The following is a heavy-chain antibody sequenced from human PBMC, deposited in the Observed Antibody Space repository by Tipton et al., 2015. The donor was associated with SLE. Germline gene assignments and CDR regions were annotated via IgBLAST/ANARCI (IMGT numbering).Heavy chain of an antibody. CDR2: ISYSGNT. CDR1: GGSISIYY. J-gene: IGHJ4*02. D-gene: IGHD6-19*01. V-gene: IGHV4-59*01. Sequence: TLSLTCTVSGGSISIYYWSWIRQPPGKGLEWIGFISYSGNTNYNPSLKSRVTISVDTSKNQFSLKLSSVTAADTALYYCARGPPGYSSGWYLDYWGQGTLVTVSS. CDR3: ARGPPGYSSGWYLDY.